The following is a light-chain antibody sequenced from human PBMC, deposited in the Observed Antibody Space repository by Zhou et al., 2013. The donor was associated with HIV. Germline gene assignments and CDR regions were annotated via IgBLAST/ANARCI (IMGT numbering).Light chain of an antibody. CDR1: QSVGSSY. CDR2: GAS. J-gene: IGKJ2*01. Sequence: EIVLTQSPGTLSLSPGERATLSCRASQSVGSSYLAWYQQKFGQAPRLLIYGASSRATGIPDRFSGSGSGTDFTLTISSLEPEDFAVYFCQQYGRSPPFTFGQGTKVDIK. CDR3: QQYGRSPPFT. V-gene: IGKV3-20*01.